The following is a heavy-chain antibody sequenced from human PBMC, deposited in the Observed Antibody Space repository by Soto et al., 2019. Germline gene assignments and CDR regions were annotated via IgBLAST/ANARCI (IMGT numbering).Heavy chain of an antibody. CDR3: ARGVYADYSYYFEY. J-gene: IGHJ4*02. D-gene: IGHD4-17*01. V-gene: IGHV4-30-4*01. CDR1: GDSLDSGDSY. CDR2: IYHYGST. Sequence: NPSGTLSLTCTVSGDSLDSGDSYWSWIRQPPGKGLEWIGYIYHYGSTSYNPSLKSRLIISVDTSKNQFSLKVSSVTGADTAVYYCARGVYADYSYYFEYWGQGALVTVSS.